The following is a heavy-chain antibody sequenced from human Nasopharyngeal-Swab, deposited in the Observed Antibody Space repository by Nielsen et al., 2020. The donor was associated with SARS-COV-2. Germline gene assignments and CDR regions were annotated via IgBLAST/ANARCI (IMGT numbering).Heavy chain of an antibody. V-gene: IGHV2-5*02. CDR2: IYWDDDK. CDR3: AHTRIAVAGEAEYYFDY. D-gene: IGHD6-19*01. Sequence: SGPTLVKPTQTLTLTCTFSGFSLSTGGVGVGWIRQPPGKALEWLALIYWDDDKRYSPSLKSRLTITKDTSKNQVVLTMTNMDPVDTATYYCAHTRIAVAGEAEYYFDYWGQGTLVTVSS. CDR1: GFSLSTGGVG. J-gene: IGHJ4*02.